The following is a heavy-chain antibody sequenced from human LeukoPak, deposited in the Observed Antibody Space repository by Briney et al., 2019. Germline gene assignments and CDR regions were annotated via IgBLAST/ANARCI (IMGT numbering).Heavy chain of an antibody. D-gene: IGHD6-19*01. CDR3: ARVYSSGMDV. V-gene: IGHV4-38-2*02. CDR1: GYSISSGYY. Sequence: SETLSLTCTVSGYSISSGYYWGWIRQPPGKGLEWIGSIYHSGSTYYNPSLKSRVTISVDTSKNQFSLKLSSVTAADTAVYYCARVYSSGMDVWGKGTTVTISS. J-gene: IGHJ6*04. CDR2: IYHSGST.